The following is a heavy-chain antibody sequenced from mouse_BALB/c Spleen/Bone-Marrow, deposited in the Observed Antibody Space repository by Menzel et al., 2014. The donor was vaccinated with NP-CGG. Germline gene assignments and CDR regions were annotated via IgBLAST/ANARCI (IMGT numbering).Heavy chain of an antibody. J-gene: IGHJ2*01. V-gene: IGHV7-3*02. D-gene: IGHD2-4*01. CDR3: ARDRGLTYFDY. CDR1: GFTFTDYY. CDR2: IRNKANGYTT. Sequence: EVKLMESGGGLVQPGGSLRLSCATSGFTFTDYYMSWVRQPPGKALEWLGFIRNKANGYTTEYSASVKGRFTISRDNSQSILYLQMNTLRAEDGATYYCARDRGLTYFDYWGQGTTLTVSS.